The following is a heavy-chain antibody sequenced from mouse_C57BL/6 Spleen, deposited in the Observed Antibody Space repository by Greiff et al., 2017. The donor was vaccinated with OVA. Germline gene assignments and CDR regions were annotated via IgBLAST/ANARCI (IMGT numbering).Heavy chain of an antibody. V-gene: IGHV1-82*01. CDR2: IYPGDGDT. D-gene: IGHD2-4*01. CDR3: ARRVMSYDYGGGAWFAY. J-gene: IGHJ3*01. CDR1: GYAFSSSW. Sequence: VQLQQSGPELVKPGASVKISCKASGYAFSSSWMNWVKQRPGKGLAWIGRIYPGDGDTNYNGKFTGKATLTADKSSSTAYLQLSSLTAEDSSVYFCARRVMSYDYGGGAWFAYWGQGTLVTVSA.